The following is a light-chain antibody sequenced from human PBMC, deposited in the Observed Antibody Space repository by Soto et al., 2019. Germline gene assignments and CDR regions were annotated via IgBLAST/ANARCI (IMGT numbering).Light chain of an antibody. V-gene: IGKV1-5*01. Sequence: DIQMTQSPSTLSASVGDRVTITCRASQSISSWLAWYQQKPGQAPKLLIYDASSLESGVPSRFSGSGSGTDFTLTISTLQPDDFATYYCQQYNSYSHMYTFGQGTKLEIK. CDR3: QQYNSYSHMYT. CDR1: QSISSW. CDR2: DAS. J-gene: IGKJ2*01.